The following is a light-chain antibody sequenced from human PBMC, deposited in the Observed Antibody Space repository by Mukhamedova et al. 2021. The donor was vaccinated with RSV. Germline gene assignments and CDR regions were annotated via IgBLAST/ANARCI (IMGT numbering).Light chain of an antibody. V-gene: IGLV2-14*01. CDR3: SSYTSSSTLV. J-gene: IGLJ1*01. Sequence: GTSSDVGGYNFVSWYQQHPGKAPKLMIYEVSNRPSGVSDRFSGSKSGNTASLTISELQAEDEADYYCSSYTSSSTLVFGTGTKVT. CDR1: SSDVGGYNF. CDR2: EVS.